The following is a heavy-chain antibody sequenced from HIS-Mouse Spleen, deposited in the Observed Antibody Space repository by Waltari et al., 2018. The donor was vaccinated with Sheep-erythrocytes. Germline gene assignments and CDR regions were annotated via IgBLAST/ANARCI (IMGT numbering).Heavy chain of an antibody. Sequence: QVQLQQWGAGLLKPSETLSLTCAVYGGSFSGYYWSWIRQPPGKGLEWIVEINHSGSTNYNPSLKSRVTISVDTSKNQFSLKLSSVTAADTAVYYCALSVDLAGAFDIWGQGTMVTVSS. D-gene: IGHD6-19*01. CDR1: GGSFSGYY. V-gene: IGHV4-34*01. CDR3: ALSVDLAGAFDI. CDR2: INHSGST. J-gene: IGHJ3*02.